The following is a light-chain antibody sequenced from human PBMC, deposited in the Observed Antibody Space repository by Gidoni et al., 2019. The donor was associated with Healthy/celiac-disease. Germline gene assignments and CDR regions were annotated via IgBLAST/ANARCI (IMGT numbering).Light chain of an antibody. V-gene: IGKV3-15*01. Sequence: EIVMTQSPATLSVSPGERATLSCRASQSVSSNLAWYQQKPGQAPRLLIYGASTRATGIPARFSGSGPGTEFTLTISSLQSEDFAVYYCQQYNNWPTWTFGQXTKVEIK. CDR1: QSVSSN. J-gene: IGKJ1*01. CDR3: QQYNNWPTWT. CDR2: GAS.